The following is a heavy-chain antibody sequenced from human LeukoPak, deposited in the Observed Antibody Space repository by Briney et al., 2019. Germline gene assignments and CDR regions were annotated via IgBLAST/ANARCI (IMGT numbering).Heavy chain of an antibody. CDR2: IYHSGST. Sequence: PSETLSLTCTVSGGSISSGGYYWSWIRQPPGKGLEWIGYIYHSGSTYYNPSLKSRVTISVDRSKNQFSLKLSSVTAADTAVYYCARYSTSYSNYYFDYWGLGTLVTVSS. CDR3: ARYSTSYSNYYFDY. V-gene: IGHV4-30-2*01. D-gene: IGHD4-11*01. J-gene: IGHJ4*02. CDR1: GGSISSGGYY.